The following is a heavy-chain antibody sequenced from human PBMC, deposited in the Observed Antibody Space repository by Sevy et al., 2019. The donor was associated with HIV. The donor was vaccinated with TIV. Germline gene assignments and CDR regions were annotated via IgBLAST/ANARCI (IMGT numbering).Heavy chain of an antibody. CDR1: GGTFSSYA. V-gene: IGHV1-69*13. CDR3: DWDSSGYYSN. CDR2: IIPIFGTA. D-gene: IGHD3-22*01. Sequence: ATVKVSCKASGGTFSSYAISWVRQAPGQGLEWMGGIIPIFGTANYPQKFQGRVTITADESTSTAYMELSSLRSEDTAVYYCDWDSSGYYSNWGQGTLVTVSS. J-gene: IGHJ4*02.